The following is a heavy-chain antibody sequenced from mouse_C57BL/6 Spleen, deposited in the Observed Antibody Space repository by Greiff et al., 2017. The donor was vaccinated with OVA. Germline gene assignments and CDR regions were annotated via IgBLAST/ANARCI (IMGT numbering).Heavy chain of an antibody. CDR1: GFTFNSYW. Sequence: QVQLQQPGAELVKPGASVKLSCTASGFTFNSYWMHWVKQRPGQGLEWIGMIHPNSGSTNYNAKFKSKATLTVDKSSSTAYMQLSSLTSEDTAVYYCARGDSTFDYWGQGTTLTVSS. D-gene: IGHD2-5*01. CDR3: ARGDSTFDY. J-gene: IGHJ2*01. CDR2: IHPNSGST. V-gene: IGHV1-64*01.